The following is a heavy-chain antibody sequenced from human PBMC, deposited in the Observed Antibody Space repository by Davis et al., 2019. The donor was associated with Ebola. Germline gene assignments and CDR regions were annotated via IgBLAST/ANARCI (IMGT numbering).Heavy chain of an antibody. CDR3: ARAGYYYDSSVDYYYYGMDV. J-gene: IGHJ6*02. CDR2: IWYDGSNK. V-gene: IGHV3-33*08. D-gene: IGHD3-22*01. Sequence: GESLKISCAASGFTFSGSAMHWVRQAPGKGLEWVAVIWYDGSNKYYADSVKGRFTISRDNSKNTLYLQMNSLRAEDTAVYYCARAGYYYDSSVDYYYYGMDVWGQGTTVTVSS. CDR1: GFTFSGSA.